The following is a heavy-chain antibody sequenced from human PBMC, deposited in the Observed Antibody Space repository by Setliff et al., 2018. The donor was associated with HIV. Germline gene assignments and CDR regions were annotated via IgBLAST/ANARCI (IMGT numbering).Heavy chain of an antibody. D-gene: IGHD6-19*01. Sequence: GGSLRLSCAASGFTFSIYALGWVRQGTGKGVEWVPTISGSGGLIFYSDSVRCRFTISRDNSKNTVYLKMNSLRAEDTAVYYCARESGSGWAYWYFDLWGRGTLVTVSS. CDR2: ISGSGGLI. CDR1: GFTFSIYA. V-gene: IGHV3-23*01. J-gene: IGHJ2*01. CDR3: ARESGSGWAYWYFDL.